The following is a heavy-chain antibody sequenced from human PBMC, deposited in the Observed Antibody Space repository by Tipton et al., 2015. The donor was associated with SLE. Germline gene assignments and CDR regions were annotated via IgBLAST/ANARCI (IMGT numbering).Heavy chain of an antibody. CDR2: INHSGST. D-gene: IGHD3-22*01. CDR3: ASITSGYYYGKYFQH. J-gene: IGHJ1*01. CDR1: GDSISSYY. V-gene: IGHV4-34*01. Sequence: TLSLTCTVSGDSISSYYWSWIRQPPGKGLEWIGEINHSGSTNYNPSLKSRVTISVDTSKNQFSLKLSSVTAADTAVYYCASITSGYYYGKYFQHWGQGTLVTVSS.